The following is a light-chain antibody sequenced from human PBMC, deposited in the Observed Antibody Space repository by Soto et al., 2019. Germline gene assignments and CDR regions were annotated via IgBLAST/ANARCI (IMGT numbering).Light chain of an antibody. CDR1: QSVSSN. V-gene: IGKV3-15*01. J-gene: IGKJ4*01. Sequence: EIVMTQSPATLSVSPGERATLSCRASQSVSSNYLAWYQQKPGQAPRLLIYCASTRATGIPARFSGSGSGTEFTLTISSLQAEDFATYYCQQTRSYPSTFGGGTKVDIK. CDR3: QQTRSYPST. CDR2: CAS.